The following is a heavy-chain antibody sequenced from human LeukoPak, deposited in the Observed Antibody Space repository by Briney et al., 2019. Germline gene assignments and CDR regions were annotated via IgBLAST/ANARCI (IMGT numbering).Heavy chain of an antibody. Sequence: ASVKVSCKASGYTFTAYYMYWVRQAPGQRPERMGRINPNSGGTNYAQKFQGRVTMTRDTSISTAYMELSRLTSDDTAVYYCATSSEGGYSYGSDIDYWGQGTLVTVSS. CDR1: GYTFTAYY. CDR3: ATSSEGGYSYGSDIDY. V-gene: IGHV1-2*06. CDR2: INPNSGGT. D-gene: IGHD5-18*01. J-gene: IGHJ4*02.